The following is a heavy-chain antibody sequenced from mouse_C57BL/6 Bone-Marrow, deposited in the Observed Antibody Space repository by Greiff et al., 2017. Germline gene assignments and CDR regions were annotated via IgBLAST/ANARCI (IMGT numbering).Heavy chain of an antibody. CDR1: GYAFSSYW. V-gene: IGHV1-80*01. J-gene: IGHJ3*01. CDR2: IYPGAGDT. Sequence: VQLQQSGAELVQPGASVKISCKASGYAFSSYWMNWVKQRPGKGLEWIGQIYPGAGDTNYNGTFTGKATLTADKSSSTAYMQLSSRTSEDSAVYFCERAGYSNFRFAYWGQGTLVTVSA. D-gene: IGHD2-5*01. CDR3: ERAGYSNFRFAY.